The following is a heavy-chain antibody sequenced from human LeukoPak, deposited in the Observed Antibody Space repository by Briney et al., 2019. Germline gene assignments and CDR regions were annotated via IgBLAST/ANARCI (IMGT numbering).Heavy chain of an antibody. CDR1: GYTFTSYC. CDR2: INPSGGST. Sequence: ASVKVSCKASGYTFTSYCMHWVRQAPGQGLEWMGIINPSGGSTSYAQKLQGRVTMTRDTSTSTVYMELSSLRSEDTAVYYCAREYSSSCQFDPWGQGTLVTVSS. CDR3: AREYSSSCQFDP. D-gene: IGHD6-13*01. V-gene: IGHV1-46*01. J-gene: IGHJ5*02.